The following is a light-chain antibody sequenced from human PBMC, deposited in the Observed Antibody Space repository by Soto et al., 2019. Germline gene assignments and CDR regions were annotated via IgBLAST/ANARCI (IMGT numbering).Light chain of an antibody. CDR2: SNN. V-gene: IGLV1-44*01. Sequence: QSVLTQPPSASGTPGQRVTISCSGSSSNIGSNTVNWYQQLPGTAPKLLIYSNNHRPSGVPDRFSGSKSGTSASLAISGLQAEDEADYYCAAWDDSLNGVVFGGGTKVTAL. CDR1: SSNIGSNT. J-gene: IGLJ2*01. CDR3: AAWDDSLNGVV.